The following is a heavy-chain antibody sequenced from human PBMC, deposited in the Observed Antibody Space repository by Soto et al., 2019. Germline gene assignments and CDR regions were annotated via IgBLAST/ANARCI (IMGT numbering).Heavy chain of an antibody. CDR1: GFTFSSYA. J-gene: IGHJ5*02. V-gene: IGHV3-30-3*01. CDR2: ISYDGSNK. CDR3: ASESGIAVAGWFDP. Sequence: EGSLRLSCAASGFTFSSYAMHWVRQAPGKGLEWVAVISYDGSNKYYADSVKGRFTISRDNSKNTLYLQMNSLRAEDAAVYYCASESGIAVAGWFDPWGQGTLVTVSS. D-gene: IGHD6-19*01.